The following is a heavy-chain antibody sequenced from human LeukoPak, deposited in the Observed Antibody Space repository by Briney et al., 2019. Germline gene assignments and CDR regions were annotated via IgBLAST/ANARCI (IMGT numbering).Heavy chain of an antibody. D-gene: IGHD5-18*01. CDR2: ISATGTT. J-gene: IGHJ4*02. CDR1: GGSILNDY. Sequence: PSETLSLTCTVSGGSILNDYWSWIRQPADKGLEWIGRISATGTTNYNPSLESRVAMSVDMSNNQFSLRLSSVTAADAAVYSRAGYSYGTGYYFDYWGQGALVTVSS. V-gene: IGHV4-4*07. CDR3: AGYSYGTGYYFDY.